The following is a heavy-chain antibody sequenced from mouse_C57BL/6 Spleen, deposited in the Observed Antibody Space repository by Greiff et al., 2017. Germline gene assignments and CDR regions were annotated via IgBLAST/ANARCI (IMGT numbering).Heavy chain of an antibody. Sequence: VKLVESGAELVRPGASVTLSCKASGYTFTDYELHWVKQTPVHGLEWIGAIDPETGGTAYNQKFKGKAILTADKSSSTAYMELRSLTSEDSAVYYCHLFLGRWGQGTTLTVSS. CDR2: IDPETGGT. D-gene: IGHD3-3*01. J-gene: IGHJ2*01. CDR1: GYTFTDYE. CDR3: HLFLGR. V-gene: IGHV1-15*01.